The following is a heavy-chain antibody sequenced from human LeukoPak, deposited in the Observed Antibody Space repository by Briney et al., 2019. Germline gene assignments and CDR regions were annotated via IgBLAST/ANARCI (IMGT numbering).Heavy chain of an antibody. J-gene: IGHJ5*02. CDR3: ARGTDSSGFYNSYFDP. CDR2: IYSSGTT. D-gene: IGHD3-22*01. V-gene: IGHV4-4*07. Sequence: PSETLSLTCTVSGGAISGFYWNWIRQPAGKGVEWIGRIYSSGTTNDNPCLKRGVTNTVDTSKNQFSLRLNSVTAADTAVYYCARGTDSSGFYNSYFDPWGQGTLVTVSS. CDR1: GGAISGFY.